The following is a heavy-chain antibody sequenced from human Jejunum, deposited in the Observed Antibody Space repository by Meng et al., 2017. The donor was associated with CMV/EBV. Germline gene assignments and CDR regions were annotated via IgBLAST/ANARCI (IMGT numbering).Heavy chain of an antibody. Sequence: VHVGESGGGLVQPGGSLRLSCAASGFNFRNYWMHWVRQEPGKGPLWVSRITDDGTTNYADFVQGRFTISRDNAKNTVYLQMNSLRAEDTGIYYCTGLDYWGQGTLVTVSS. CDR3: TGLDY. CDR1: GFNFRNYW. J-gene: IGHJ4*02. CDR2: ITDDGTT. V-gene: IGHV3-74*01.